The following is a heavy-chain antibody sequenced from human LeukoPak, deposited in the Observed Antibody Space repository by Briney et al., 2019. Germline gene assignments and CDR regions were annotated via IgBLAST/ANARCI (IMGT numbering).Heavy chain of an antibody. V-gene: IGHV5-51*07. D-gene: IGHD3-16*02. CDR1: GYSFTSYW. CDR3: ARQSVDGRYTFDY. Sequence: GESLKISCKVSGYSFTSYWIGWVHQMPGKGLEWMGIINPRDSDTKYSPSFQGQVTISVDKSISTAYLQWSSLKASDTAMYYCARQSVDGRYTFDYWGQGTLVTVSS. CDR2: INPRDSDT. J-gene: IGHJ4*02.